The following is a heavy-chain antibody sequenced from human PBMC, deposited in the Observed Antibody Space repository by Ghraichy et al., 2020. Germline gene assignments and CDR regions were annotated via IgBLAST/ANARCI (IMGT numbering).Heavy chain of an antibody. CDR3: VRDPWIWEWLD. D-gene: IGHD6-19*01. CDR1: GFTFSRYW. CDR2: IKEDGSEK. V-gene: IGHV3-7*03. Sequence: GGSLRLSCAASGFTFSRYWMSWVRQGPGKGLELVANIKEDGSEKYYVDSVKGRFTISRDNAKNSLYLQMNSLRAEDTALYYCVRDPWIWEWLDWGQGTLVTVSS. J-gene: IGHJ4*02.